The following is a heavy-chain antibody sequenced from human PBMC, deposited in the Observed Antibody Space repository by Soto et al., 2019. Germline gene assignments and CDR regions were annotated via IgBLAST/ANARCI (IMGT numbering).Heavy chain of an antibody. CDR3: AATLDWGSYDFGGYPS. Sequence: ESLTISCKGSGYSFTSYWISWVRQMPGKGLEWMGRIDPSDSYTNYSPSFQGHVTISADKSISTAYMELSSLSSEDTAVYYCAATLDWGSYDFGGYPSWGQGTLVTVSS. D-gene: IGHD3-22*01. V-gene: IGHV5-10-1*01. CDR1: GYSFTSYW. CDR2: IDPSDSYT. J-gene: IGHJ4*02.